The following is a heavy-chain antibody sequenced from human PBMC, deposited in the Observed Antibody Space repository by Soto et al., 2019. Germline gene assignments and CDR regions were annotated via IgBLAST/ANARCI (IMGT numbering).Heavy chain of an antibody. CDR1: GFTFTKSW. CDR3: ARDDHYETYVY. J-gene: IGHJ6*02. D-gene: IGHD3-3*01. CDR2: IKTDGSEK. V-gene: IGHV3-7*01. Sequence: GGSLRLSCAASGFTFTKSWMAWVRQAPGKGLEWVANIKTDGSEKYYVDSMKGRIAISRDNAKNSLYLQVNSLRVEDTAMYYCARDDHYETYVYWGQGTTVTV.